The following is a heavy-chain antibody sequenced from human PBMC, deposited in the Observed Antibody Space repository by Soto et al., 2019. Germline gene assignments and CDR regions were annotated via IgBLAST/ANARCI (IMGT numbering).Heavy chain of an antibody. CDR3: ARDRAVAGPDAFDI. D-gene: IGHD6-19*01. Sequence: VGSLRLSCAASGFTVSSNYMSWVRQAPGKGLEWVSVIYSGGSTYYADSVKGRFTISRDNSKNTLYLQMNSLRAEDTAVYYCARDRAVAGPDAFDIWGQGTMVTVSS. V-gene: IGHV3-66*01. J-gene: IGHJ3*02. CDR1: GFTVSSNY. CDR2: IYSGGST.